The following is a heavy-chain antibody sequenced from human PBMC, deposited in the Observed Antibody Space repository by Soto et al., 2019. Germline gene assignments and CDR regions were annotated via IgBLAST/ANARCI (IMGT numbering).Heavy chain of an antibody. Sequence: PGGSLRLSCAASGFTVSSSQMTWVRQAPGKALEWVSVIFIGGTTQYAVSVKGRFTISRDYSKNTVYLQMNSLRAEDTAVYYCAKARAQYYDFWSGYPVDYWGQGTLVTVSS. CDR3: AKARAQYYDFWSGYPVDY. CDR2: IFIGGTT. CDR1: GFTVSSSQ. J-gene: IGHJ4*02. D-gene: IGHD3-3*01. V-gene: IGHV3-53*01.